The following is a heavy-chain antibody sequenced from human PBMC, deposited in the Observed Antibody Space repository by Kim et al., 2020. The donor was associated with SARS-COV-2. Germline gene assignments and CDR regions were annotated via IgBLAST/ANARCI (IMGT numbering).Heavy chain of an antibody. CDR3: ARLYSRGYFDY. V-gene: IGHV3-7*04. J-gene: IGHJ4*02. Sequence: KYYVDSVKGRFTISRDNAKNSLYLQMNSLRAEDTAVYYCARLYSRGYFDYWGQGTLVTVSS. D-gene: IGHD6-13*01. CDR2: K.